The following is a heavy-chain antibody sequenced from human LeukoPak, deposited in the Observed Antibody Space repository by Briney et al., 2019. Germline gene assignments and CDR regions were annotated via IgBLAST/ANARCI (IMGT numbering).Heavy chain of an antibody. Sequence: GGSLRLSCAASGFTFSSYGMHWVRQAPGKGLEWVAVISYDGSNKYYADSVKGRFTISRGNSKNTLYLQMNSLRAEDTAVYYCAKDQCGGDCYYFDYWGQGTLVTVSS. CDR1: GFTFSSYG. D-gene: IGHD2-21*02. V-gene: IGHV3-30*18. J-gene: IGHJ4*02. CDR3: AKDQCGGDCYYFDY. CDR2: ISYDGSNK.